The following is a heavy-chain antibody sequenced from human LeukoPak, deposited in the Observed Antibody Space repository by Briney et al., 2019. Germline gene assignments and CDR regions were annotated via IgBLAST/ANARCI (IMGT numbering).Heavy chain of an antibody. CDR3: AREVGYCSSTSCYNFDY. CDR2: IYYRGST. CDR1: GGSISSGDYY. Sequence: SQTLSLTCTVSGGSISSGDYYWSWIRQPPGRGLEWNGYIYYRGSTYSNPSLKSRVTISVDTSKNQFSLKLSSVTAADTAVYYCAREVGYCSSTSCYNFDYWGQGTLVTVSS. V-gene: IGHV4-30-4*08. D-gene: IGHD2-2*02. J-gene: IGHJ4*02.